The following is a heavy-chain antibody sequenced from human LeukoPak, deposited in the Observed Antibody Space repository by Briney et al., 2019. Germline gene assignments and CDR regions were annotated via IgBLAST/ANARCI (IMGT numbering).Heavy chain of an antibody. CDR3: ARMGMTYYDFWSGYLQPYYYRMDV. CDR2: MNPNSGNT. Sequence: ASVKVSCKASGYTFTSYDINWVRQATGQGLEWMGWMNPNSGNTGYAQKFQGRVTMTRNTSISTAYMELSSLRSEDTAVYYCARMGMTYYDFWSGYLQPYYYRMDVWGQGTTVTVSS. D-gene: IGHD3-3*01. J-gene: IGHJ6*02. V-gene: IGHV1-8*01. CDR1: GYTFTSYD.